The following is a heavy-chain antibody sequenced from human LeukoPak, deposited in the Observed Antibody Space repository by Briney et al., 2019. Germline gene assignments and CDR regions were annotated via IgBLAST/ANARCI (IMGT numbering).Heavy chain of an antibody. D-gene: IGHD2-2*01. V-gene: IGHV3-23*01. CDR1: GFTFSNYA. Sequence: QPGGSLRLSCAASGFTFSNYAMSWVRQAPGKGLEWVSAISGSGGTTYYADSVKGRFTISRDNSMNTLYLQMNSLRAEDTAVFYCARGDCSSTRCSSTPKNWFDPWGQGTLVSVSS. CDR3: ARGDCSSTRCSSTPKNWFDP. CDR2: ISGSGGTT. J-gene: IGHJ5*02.